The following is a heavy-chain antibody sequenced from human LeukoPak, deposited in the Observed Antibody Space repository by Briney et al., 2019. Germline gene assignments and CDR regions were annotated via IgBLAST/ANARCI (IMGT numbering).Heavy chain of an antibody. Sequence: GGSLRLSCAVSGITLSNYGMGWVRQAPGKGLEWVAGISDSGGSTKYADSVKGRFTISRDNPKNTLYLQINSLRAEDTAVYFCAKRGVVIRVILVGFHKEAYYFESWGQGALVTVSS. D-gene: IGHD3-22*01. CDR3: AKRGVVIRVILVGFHKEAYYFES. CDR1: GITLSNYG. J-gene: IGHJ4*02. CDR2: ISDSGGST. V-gene: IGHV3-23*01.